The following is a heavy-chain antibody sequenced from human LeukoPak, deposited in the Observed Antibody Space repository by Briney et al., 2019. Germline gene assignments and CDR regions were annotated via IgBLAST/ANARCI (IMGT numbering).Heavy chain of an antibody. CDR3: ATSRIWFGTYSDDY. J-gene: IGHJ4*02. D-gene: IGHD3-10*01. CDR1: GYTFTDRY. Sequence: ASVKVSCKASGYTFTDRYIHWVRQAPGQGLEWMGGFDPEDGETIYAQKFQGRVTMTEDTSTDTAYMELSSLRSEDTAVYYCATSRIWFGTYSDDYWGQGTLVTVSS. V-gene: IGHV1-24*01. CDR2: FDPEDGET.